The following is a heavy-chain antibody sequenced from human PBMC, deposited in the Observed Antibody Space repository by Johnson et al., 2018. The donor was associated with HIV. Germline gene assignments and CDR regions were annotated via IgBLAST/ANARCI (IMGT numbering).Heavy chain of an antibody. CDR2: IWYDGSNK. D-gene: IGHD6-19*01. CDR3: ARRAGYSGQWLVQTVDAFDI. Sequence: VQLVESGGGVVQPGRSLRLSCAASGFTFSSYGMHWVRQAPDKGLEWVAVIWYDGSNKYYADSVKGRFTISRDNAKKSLHLQMNSLRAEDTALYYCARRAGYSGQWLVQTVDAFDIWGQGAMVTVSS. V-gene: IGHV3-33*01. CDR1: GFTFSSYG. J-gene: IGHJ3*02.